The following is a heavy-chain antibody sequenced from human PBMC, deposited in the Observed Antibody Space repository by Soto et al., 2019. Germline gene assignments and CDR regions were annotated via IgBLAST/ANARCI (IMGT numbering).Heavy chain of an antibody. CDR2: ISGSGAST. D-gene: IGHD3-9*01. Sequence: VRQAPGKGLEWVSAISGSGASTYYADSVKGRFTISRDNSKNTLYLQMNSLRAEDTAVYYCAHFDWFIDYWGQGTLVTVSS. CDR3: AHFDWFIDY. V-gene: IGHV3-23*01. J-gene: IGHJ4*02.